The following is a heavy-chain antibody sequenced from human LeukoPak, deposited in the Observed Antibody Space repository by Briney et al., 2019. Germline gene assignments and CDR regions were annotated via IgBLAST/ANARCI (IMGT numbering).Heavy chain of an antibody. CDR3: ARGGALEPAALDY. CDR2: ISWNSGII. V-gene: IGHV3-20*04. D-gene: IGHD2-2*01. J-gene: IGHJ4*02. Sequence: GGSLRLSCVASGFPFDDYGMFWVRQSPGKGLEWVSSISWNSGIIDYADSVKGRFTISRDNAKNSLYLQMNSLRAEDTAVYYCARGGALEPAALDYWGQGTLVTVSS. CDR1: GFPFDDYG.